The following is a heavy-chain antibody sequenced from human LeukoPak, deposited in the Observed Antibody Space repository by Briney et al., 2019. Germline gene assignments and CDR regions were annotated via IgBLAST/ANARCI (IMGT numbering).Heavy chain of an antibody. Sequence: GASVKVSCKASGYTFTSYGISWVRQAPGQGLEWMGWISAYNGNTNYAQKLQGRATMTTDTSTSTAYMELRSLRSDDTAVYYCARDREVLRFLEWFLTDWGQGTLVTVSS. V-gene: IGHV1-18*01. D-gene: IGHD3-3*01. CDR2: ISAYNGNT. CDR3: ARDREVLRFLEWFLTD. CDR1: GYTFTSYG. J-gene: IGHJ4*02.